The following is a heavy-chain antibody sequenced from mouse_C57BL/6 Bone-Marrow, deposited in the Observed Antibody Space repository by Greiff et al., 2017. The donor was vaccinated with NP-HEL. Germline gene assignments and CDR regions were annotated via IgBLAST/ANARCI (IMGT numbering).Heavy chain of an antibody. J-gene: IGHJ3*01. V-gene: IGHV1-15*01. Sequence: QVHVKQSGAELVRPGASVTLSCKASGYTFTDYEMHWVKQTPVHGLEWIGAIDPETGGTAYNQKFKGKAILTADKSSSTAYMELRSLTSEDSAVYYCTDDYAAYWGQGTLVTVSA. CDR3: TDDYAAY. CDR2: IDPETGGT. D-gene: IGHD2-4*01. CDR1: GYTFTDYE.